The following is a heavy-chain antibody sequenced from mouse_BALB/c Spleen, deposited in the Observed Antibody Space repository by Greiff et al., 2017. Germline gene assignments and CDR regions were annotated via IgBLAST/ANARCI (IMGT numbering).Heavy chain of an antibody. J-gene: IGHJ4*01. CDR3: VREGPRLRYAMDY. V-gene: IGHV10-3*03. Sequence: EVQLQESGGGLVQPKGSLKLSCAASGFTFNTYAMHWVCQAPGKGLEWVARIRSKSNNYATYYADSVKDRFTISRDDSQSMLYLQMNNLKTEDTAMYYCVREGPRLRYAMDYWGQGTSVTVSS. CDR1: GFTFNTYA. D-gene: IGHD1-2*01. CDR2: IRSKSNNYAT.